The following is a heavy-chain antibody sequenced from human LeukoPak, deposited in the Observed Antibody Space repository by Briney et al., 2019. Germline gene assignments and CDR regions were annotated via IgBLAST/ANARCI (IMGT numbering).Heavy chain of an antibody. CDR1: GYSISSGYY. Sequence: PSETLSLTCTVSGYSISSGYYWGWIRQPPGKGLEWIGSIYYSGSTYYNPSLKSRVTISVDTSKNQFSLKLSSVTAADTAVYYCARQVDTATMIDYWGQGTLVTVSS. J-gene: IGHJ4*02. CDR3: ARQVDTATMIDY. D-gene: IGHD5-18*01. CDR2: IYYSGST. V-gene: IGHV4-38-2*02.